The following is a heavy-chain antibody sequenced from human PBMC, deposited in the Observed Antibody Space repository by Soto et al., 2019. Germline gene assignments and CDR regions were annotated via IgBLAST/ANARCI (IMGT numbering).Heavy chain of an antibody. CDR2: ISAYNGNT. Sequence: QVQLVQSGAEVKKPGASVKVSCKASGYTFTSYGISWVRQAPGQGLEWMGWISAYNGNTNYAQKLQGRVTMTTDTTTSTAYRALRSLRSDDSAVYYCARKDYPYYDYCSGYYTSPYYYVMDVWCQGTTVTDSS. V-gene: IGHV1-18*01. CDR1: GYTFTSYG. D-gene: IGHD3-3*01. J-gene: IGHJ6*02. CDR3: ARKDYPYYDYCSGYYTSPYYYVMDV.